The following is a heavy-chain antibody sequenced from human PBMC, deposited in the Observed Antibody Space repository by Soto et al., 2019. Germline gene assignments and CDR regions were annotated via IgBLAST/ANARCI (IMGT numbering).Heavy chain of an antibody. V-gene: IGHV1-8*01. Sequence: QVQLVPSGAEVKKPGASVKFSCKASGYTFTSYDINWVRKATGQGLEWMGWMNTNSGNTGSAQKFQGRVIMNRNTSISTAYMELSSLRSEDTAVYYCAREKTSYGMDVWGQGTTVTVSS. CDR2: MNTNSGNT. CDR1: GYTFTSYD. CDR3: AREKTSYGMDV. J-gene: IGHJ6*02.